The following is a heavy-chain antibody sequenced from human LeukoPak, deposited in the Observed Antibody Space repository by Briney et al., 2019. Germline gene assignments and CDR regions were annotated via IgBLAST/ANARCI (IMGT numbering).Heavy chain of an antibody. V-gene: IGHV4-31*03. CDR1: GGSISSGGYY. D-gene: IGHD2-15*01. CDR2: IYYSGST. J-gene: IGHJ6*02. CDR3: AREAFRTSKACSGGSCPFPKHGMDV. Sequence: SQTLSLTCTVSGGSISSGGYYWSWIRQHPGKGLEWIGYIYYSGSTYYNPSLKSRVTISVGTSKNQFSLKLSSVTAADTAVYYCAREAFRTSKACSGGSCPFPKHGMDVWGQGTTVTVSS.